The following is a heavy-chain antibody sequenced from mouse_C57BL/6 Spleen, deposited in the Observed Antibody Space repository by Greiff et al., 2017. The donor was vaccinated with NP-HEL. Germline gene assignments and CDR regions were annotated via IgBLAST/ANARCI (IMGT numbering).Heavy chain of an antibody. V-gene: IGHV5-17*01. CDR1: GFTFSDYG. J-gene: IGHJ2*01. Sequence: DVMLVESGGGLVKPGGSLKLSCAASGFTFSDYGMHWVRQAPEKGLEWVAYISSGSSTIYYADTVKGRFTISRDNAKNTLFLQMTSLRSEDTAMYYCARDTTVVEALDYWGQGTTLTVSS. CDR2: ISSGSSTI. CDR3: ARDTTVVEALDY. D-gene: IGHD1-1*01.